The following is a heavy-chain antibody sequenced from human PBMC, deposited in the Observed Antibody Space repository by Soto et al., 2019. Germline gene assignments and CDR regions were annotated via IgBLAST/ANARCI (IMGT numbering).Heavy chain of an antibody. Sequence: ASVKVSCKASGYTFTGYYMHWVRQAPGQVLEWMGWINPNSGGTNYAQKFQGRVTMTRDTSISTAYMELSRLRSDDTAVYYCARVRYSSSWYPVGYYYYGMDVWGQGTTVTVSS. CDR3: ARVRYSSSWYPVGYYYYGMDV. V-gene: IGHV1-2*02. J-gene: IGHJ6*02. D-gene: IGHD6-13*01. CDR1: GYTFTGYY. CDR2: INPNSGGT.